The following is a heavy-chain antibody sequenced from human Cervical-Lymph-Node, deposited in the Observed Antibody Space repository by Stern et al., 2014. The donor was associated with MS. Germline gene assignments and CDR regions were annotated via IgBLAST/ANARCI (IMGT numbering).Heavy chain of an antibody. V-gene: IGHV4-30-4*01. D-gene: IGHD2-2*01. J-gene: IGHJ5*02. Sequence: HVQLQESCPGLVKPSQTLSLTCTVSGGSIRSGDYYWSWIRQPPGKGLEWIGYIYYSGSTYYNPSLKSRVTISVDTSKNQFSLKLSSVTAADTAVYYCASANCSSTSCPNWFDPWGQGTLVTVSS. CDR2: IYYSGST. CDR3: ASANCSSTSCPNWFDP. CDR1: GGSIRSGDYY.